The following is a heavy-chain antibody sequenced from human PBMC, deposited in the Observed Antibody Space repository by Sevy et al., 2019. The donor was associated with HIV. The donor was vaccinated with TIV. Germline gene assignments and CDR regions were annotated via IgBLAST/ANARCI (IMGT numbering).Heavy chain of an antibody. Sequence: GGSLRLSCAASGFTVSSNYMSWVRQAPGKGLEWVSAIYSGGSTYYADSVKGRLTISRDNSKNTRYLQLNSLRADERAGDYCWRGVGAASWFDPWGQGTLVTVSS. CDR1: GFTVSSNY. J-gene: IGHJ5*02. CDR2: IYSGGST. CDR3: WRGVGAASWFDP. D-gene: IGHD3-16*01. V-gene: IGHV3-53*01.